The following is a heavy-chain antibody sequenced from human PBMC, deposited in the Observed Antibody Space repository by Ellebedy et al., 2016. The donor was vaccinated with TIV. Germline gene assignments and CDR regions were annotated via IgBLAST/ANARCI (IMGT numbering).Heavy chain of an antibody. CDR3: ARHVYDSSGYQTPFDY. CDR2: IYYSGST. Sequence: MPSETLSLTFTVSGGSISSYYWSRIRQPPGKGLEWIGYIYYSGSTNYNPSLKSRVTISVDTSKNQFSLKLSSVTAADTAVYYCARHVYDSSGYQTPFDYWGQGTLVTVSS. CDR1: GGSISSYY. J-gene: IGHJ4*02. D-gene: IGHD3-22*01. V-gene: IGHV4-59*08.